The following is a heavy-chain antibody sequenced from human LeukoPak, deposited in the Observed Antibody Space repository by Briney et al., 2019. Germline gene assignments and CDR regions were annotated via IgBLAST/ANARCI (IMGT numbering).Heavy chain of an antibody. D-gene: IGHD3-16*01. CDR1: GFTFSSYW. Sequence: GGSLRLSCAASGFTFSSYWMSWVRQASGKGLEWVANIKQDGSEKYYVDSVKGRFTISRDNAKNSLYLQMNSLRAEDTAVYYCARDSAGGAEDYWGQGTLVTVSS. CDR3: ARDSAGGAEDY. J-gene: IGHJ4*02. V-gene: IGHV3-7*01. CDR2: IKQDGSEK.